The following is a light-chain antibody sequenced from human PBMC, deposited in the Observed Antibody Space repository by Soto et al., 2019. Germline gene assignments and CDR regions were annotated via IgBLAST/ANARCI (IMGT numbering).Light chain of an antibody. Sequence: EIVITQSPGTLSVSPGERATLSCRASQSVSSNLAWYQQKPGQAPRLLIYGASTRATGIPARFSGSGSGTEFTLTISSLQSEDFAVYYCQQYNNWPPLTFGGGTKAEIK. CDR3: QQYNNWPPLT. CDR2: GAS. CDR1: QSVSSN. J-gene: IGKJ4*01. V-gene: IGKV3-15*01.